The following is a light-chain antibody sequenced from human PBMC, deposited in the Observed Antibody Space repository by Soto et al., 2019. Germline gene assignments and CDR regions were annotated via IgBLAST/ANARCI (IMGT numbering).Light chain of an antibody. V-gene: IGKV3-15*01. CDR2: GAS. Sequence: EIILTQSPATLSVSPGERATLSCRASQSVKSNLAWYQQKPGQAPRLLIYGASTRATGIPARFSGSGSGTEFTLTISSLQYEDFVIYYCQQYNNWPPGTFGQGTKVEIK. CDR3: QQYNNWPPGT. J-gene: IGKJ1*01. CDR1: QSVKSN.